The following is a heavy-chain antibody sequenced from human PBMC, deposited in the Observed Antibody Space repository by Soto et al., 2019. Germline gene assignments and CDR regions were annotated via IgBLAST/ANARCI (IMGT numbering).Heavy chain of an antibody. J-gene: IGHJ4*02. V-gene: IGHV3-23*01. CDR3: AKALHPHYDILTGYFLDY. D-gene: IGHD3-9*01. CDR2: ISGSGGST. Sequence: GGSLRLSCAASGFTFSSYAMSWVRQAPGKGLEWVSAISGSGGSTYYADSVKGRFTISRDNSKNTLYLQMNSLRAEDTAVYYCAKALHPHYDILTGYFLDYWGQGNLVTVSS. CDR1: GFTFSSYA.